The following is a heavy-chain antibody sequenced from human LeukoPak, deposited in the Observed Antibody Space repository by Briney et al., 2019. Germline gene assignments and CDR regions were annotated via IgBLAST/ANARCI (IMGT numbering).Heavy chain of an antibody. CDR2: TYYRSKWYN. V-gene: IGHV6-1*01. J-gene: IGHJ4*02. D-gene: IGHD6-19*01. CDR1: GDSVSSNSSA. CDR3: ARAGSGWFYFDY. Sequence: SQTLSLTCAISGDSVSSNSSAWIWLTHSPSRGLEWLGRTYYRSKWYNDYAVSVKSRITNNPDTSKNQFSLQLNSVTPEDTAVYYCARAGSGWFYFDYWGQGTLVTVSS.